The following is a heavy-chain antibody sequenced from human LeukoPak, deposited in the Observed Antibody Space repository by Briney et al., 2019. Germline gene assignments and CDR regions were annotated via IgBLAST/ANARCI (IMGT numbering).Heavy chain of an antibody. V-gene: IGHV4-34*01. CDR1: GGSFSGYY. CDR3: ARIPISVTMTDAFDI. CDR2: INHSGST. Sequence: SETLSLTCAVYGGSFSGYYWSWIRQPPGKGLEWIGEINHSGSTNYNPSLKSRVTISVDTSKNQFSLKLSSVTAADTAVYYCARIPISVTMTDAFDIWGQGTMVTVSS. J-gene: IGHJ3*02. D-gene: IGHD3-22*01.